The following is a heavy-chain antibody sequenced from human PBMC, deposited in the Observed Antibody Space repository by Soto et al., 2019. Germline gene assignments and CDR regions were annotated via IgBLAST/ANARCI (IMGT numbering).Heavy chain of an antibody. D-gene: IGHD2-2*02. J-gene: IGHJ3*02. CDR3: AREGTIRTDAFDI. CDR1: GYSFTIYG. Sequence: ASVKVSCKASGYSFTIYGISWVRQAPGQGLEWMGWISPATGNTNYAQKVQHRVTMTTDTPTTTAYMELRNLTSDDTALYFCAREGTIRTDAFDIWGQGTMVTVSS. CDR2: ISPATGNT. V-gene: IGHV1-18*01.